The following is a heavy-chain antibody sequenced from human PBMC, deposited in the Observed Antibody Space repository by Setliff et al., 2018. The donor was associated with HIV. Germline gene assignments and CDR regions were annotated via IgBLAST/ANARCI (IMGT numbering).Heavy chain of an antibody. CDR3: ARGALSLTMTKLLSFFDS. V-gene: IGHV4-39*02. CDR1: GGSISSTNYY. CDR2: IYYSGIT. Sequence: SETLSLTCTVSGGSISSTNYYWAWIRQPPGKGLEWIGSIYYSGITYYNPSLKSRVTISVVTSKSHFSLKMTSVTAADTAIYFCARGALSLTMTKLLSFFDSWGQGTQVTVSS. D-gene: IGHD3-22*01. J-gene: IGHJ4*02.